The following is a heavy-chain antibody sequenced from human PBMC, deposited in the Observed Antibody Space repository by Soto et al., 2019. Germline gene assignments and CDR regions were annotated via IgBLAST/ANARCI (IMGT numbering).Heavy chain of an antibody. CDR1: GYTXTNYA. Sequence: SXKVSFKTSGYTXTNYAIRLVRQAPGQGLEWMGWVSPYNGNANYTEKFQGRVSITTDTSKTTAYMELTSLTSDDTAIYYCARAISLIMAAPDYWGQGTLGTVS. J-gene: IGHJ4*02. V-gene: IGHV1-18*04. CDR2: VSPYNGNA. D-gene: IGHD2-8*01. CDR3: ARAISLIMAAPDY.